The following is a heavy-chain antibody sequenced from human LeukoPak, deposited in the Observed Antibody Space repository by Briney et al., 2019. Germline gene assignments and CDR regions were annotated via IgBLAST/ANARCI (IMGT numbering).Heavy chain of an antibody. V-gene: IGHV4-31*03. Sequence: SETLSLTCTVSGGSISSGGYYWSWIRQHPGKGLEWIGYIYYSGSTYYNPSLKSRVTISVDTSKNQFSLKLSSVTAADTAVYYCARNYYGSGSPSFDYWGQGTLVTVSS. CDR2: IYYSGST. D-gene: IGHD3-10*01. J-gene: IGHJ4*02. CDR3: ARNYYGSGSPSFDY. CDR1: GGSISSGGYY.